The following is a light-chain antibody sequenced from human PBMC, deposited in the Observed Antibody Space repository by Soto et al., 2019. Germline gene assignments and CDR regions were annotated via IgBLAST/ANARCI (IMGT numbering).Light chain of an antibody. V-gene: IGLV2-11*01. CDR3: CSYAGSYTLV. CDR1: SSDVGGVDY. Sequence: QSALTQPRSVSGSPGQSVTISCTGTSSDVGGVDYVSWYQQHPGKAPKLMIYDVNKRPSGVPDRFSGSTSGNTASLTISGLQAEDEADYYCCSYAGSYTLVFGGGTKVTVL. J-gene: IGLJ2*01. CDR2: DVN.